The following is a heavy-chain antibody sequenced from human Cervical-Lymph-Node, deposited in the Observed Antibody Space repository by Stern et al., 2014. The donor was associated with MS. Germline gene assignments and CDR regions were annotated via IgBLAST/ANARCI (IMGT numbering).Heavy chain of an antibody. D-gene: IGHD1-1*01. V-gene: IGHV3-11*06. Sequence: VHLVESGGRLVKPGGSLRLSCTTSGFSISDYYMSWIRQAPGKGLEWVSYISATSSYTSYTDSVKGRFTISRDNAKNSLYLQMNSRRDEDPAVFSCARHGMNGTIAIYNGLALWGQGTTV. CDR1: GFSISDYY. J-gene: IGHJ6*02. CDR2: ISATSSYT. CDR3: ARHGMNGTIAIYNGLAL.